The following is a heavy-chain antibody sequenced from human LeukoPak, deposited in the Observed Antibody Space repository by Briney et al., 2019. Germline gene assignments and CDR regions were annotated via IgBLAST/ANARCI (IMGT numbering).Heavy chain of an antibody. J-gene: IGHJ4*02. CDR2: ISYDGSNK. CDR1: GFTFSSYG. D-gene: IGHD5-18*01. V-gene: IGHV3-30*18. CDR3: AKAGGKYSYDLGDYCDY. Sequence: GRSLRLSCAASGFTFSSYGMHWVRQAPGKGLEWVAVISYDGSNKYYADSVKGRFTISRDNSKNTLYLQMNSLRAEDTAVYYCAKAGGKYSYDLGDYCDYWGQGTLVTVSS.